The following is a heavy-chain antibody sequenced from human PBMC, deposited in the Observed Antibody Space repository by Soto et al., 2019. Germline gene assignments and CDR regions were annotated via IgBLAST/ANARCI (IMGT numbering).Heavy chain of an antibody. Sequence: PSETLSLTCTVSGGSISSYYRTWIRQPPGKGLEWIGFMYNSGSTHYNPSLKSRVTISLDTSKNQFSLNLRSVTAADTAVYYCASMGYHYGSGSYPLDYWGQGTLVTVSS. J-gene: IGHJ4*02. CDR1: GGSISSYY. V-gene: IGHV4-59*08. CDR3: ASMGYHYGSGSYPLDY. CDR2: MYNSGST. D-gene: IGHD3-10*01.